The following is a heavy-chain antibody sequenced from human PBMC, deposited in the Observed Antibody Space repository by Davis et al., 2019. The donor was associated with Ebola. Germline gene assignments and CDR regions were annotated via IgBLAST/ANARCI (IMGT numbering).Heavy chain of an antibody. V-gene: IGHV5-51*01. Sequence: GESLKISCKASGYSFSNYWIGWVRQMPGKGLEWMGIIYPGDSDTRYSPSFQGQVTISADKSFSTAYLQWSSLKASDTAMYYCARGTAVAAGNFDYWGQGTLVTVSS. J-gene: IGHJ4*02. CDR1: GYSFSNYW. CDR3: ARGTAVAAGNFDY. CDR2: IYPGDSDT. D-gene: IGHD6-13*01.